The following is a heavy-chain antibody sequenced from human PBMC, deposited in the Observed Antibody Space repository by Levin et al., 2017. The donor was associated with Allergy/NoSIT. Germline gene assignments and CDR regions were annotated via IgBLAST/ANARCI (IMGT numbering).Heavy chain of an antibody. D-gene: IGHD6-13*01. J-gene: IGHJ3*02. V-gene: IGHV1-2*06. CDR1: GNIFTAYY. Sequence: ASVKVSCKASGNIFTAYYIHWMRQAPGQGLEWVGRIHPNSGLTNYAQGLQGRVTMTRDTSISTAYLELSSLRSDDTAVYYCARRLAAARGDAFDIWGQGALVTVSS. CDR3: ARRLAAARGDAFDI. CDR2: IHPNSGLT.